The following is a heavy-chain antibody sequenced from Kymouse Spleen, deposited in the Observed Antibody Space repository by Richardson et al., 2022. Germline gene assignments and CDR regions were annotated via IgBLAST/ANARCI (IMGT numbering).Heavy chain of an antibody. CDR3: ARGYPHYGDHRNSPFDY. CDR2: INHSGST. D-gene: IGHD4-17*01. CDR1: GGSFSGYY. J-gene: IGHJ4*02. V-gene: IGHV4-34*01. Sequence: QVQLQQWGAGLLKPSETLSLTCAVYGGSFSGYYWSWIRQPPGKGLEWIGEINHSGSTNYNPSLKSRVTISVDTSKNQFSLKLSSVTAADTAVYYCARGYPHYGDHRNSPFDYWGQGTLVTVSS.